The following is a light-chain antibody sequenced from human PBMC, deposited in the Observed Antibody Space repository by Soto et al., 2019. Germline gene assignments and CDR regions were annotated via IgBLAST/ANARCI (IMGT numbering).Light chain of an antibody. CDR1: SSDVGGYNY. J-gene: IGLJ2*01. CDR3: CSYAGSSNVV. CDR2: DVS. Sequence: SVLTQPRSVSGSPGQSVTISCTGTSSDVGGYNYVSWYQQHPGKAPKLMIYDVSKRPSGVPDRFSGSKSGNTASLTISGLQAEDEADYYCCSYAGSSNVVFGGGTQLTVL. V-gene: IGLV2-11*01.